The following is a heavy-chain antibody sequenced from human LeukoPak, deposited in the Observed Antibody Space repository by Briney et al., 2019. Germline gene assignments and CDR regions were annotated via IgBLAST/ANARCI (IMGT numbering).Heavy chain of an antibody. V-gene: IGHV3-21*01. D-gene: IGHD6-13*01. CDR1: GFTFSSYS. J-gene: IGHJ3*02. Sequence: PGGSLRLSCAASGFTFSSYSMNWVRQAPGKGLEWVSSISSGSSYTYYGDSVKGRFTISRDNTKKSLYLQMNRLRAEDTAVYYCARDDQGSSWYLGHSDAFDIWGQGTMVTVSS. CDR3: ARDDQGSSWYLGHSDAFDI. CDR2: ISSGSSYT.